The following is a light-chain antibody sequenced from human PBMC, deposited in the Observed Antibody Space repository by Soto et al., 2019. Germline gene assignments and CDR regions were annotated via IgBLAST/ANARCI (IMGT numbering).Light chain of an antibody. CDR1: QGISNY. CDR3: QKYNSAPS. Sequence: DIQMTQSPSSLSASVGDRVTITCRASQGISNYLAWYQQKPGKVPKLLVYAASTLQSGVPSRFSGSGSGTDFTLTISSLQPEDVATYYCQKYNSAPSFGGGTKVEIK. CDR2: AAS. V-gene: IGKV1-27*01. J-gene: IGKJ4*01.